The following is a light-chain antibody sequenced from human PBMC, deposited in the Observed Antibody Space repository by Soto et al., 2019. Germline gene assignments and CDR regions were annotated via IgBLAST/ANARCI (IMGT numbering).Light chain of an antibody. J-gene: IGKJ1*01. V-gene: IGKV3-15*01. CDR3: QQYDNWWT. CDR2: GAS. Sequence: EIVMTQSPATLSVSPGERATLPCRASQRVGSNLAWYQKKPGQAPRLLIYGASTRATGIPARFSGSGSGTEFTLTISSLQSEDFAVYYCQQYDNWWTFGQGTRVEIK. CDR1: QRVGSN.